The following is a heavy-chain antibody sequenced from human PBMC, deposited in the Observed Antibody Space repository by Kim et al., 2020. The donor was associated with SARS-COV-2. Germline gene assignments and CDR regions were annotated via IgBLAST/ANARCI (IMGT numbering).Heavy chain of an antibody. CDR1: GYTFTSYA. V-gene: IGHV7-4-1*02. CDR2: INTNTGNP. CDR3: ASQRAVAGPRLYYYYYGMDV. Sequence: ASVKVSCKASGYTFTSYAMNWVRQAPGQGLEWMGWINTNTGNPTYAQGFTGRFVFSLDTSVSTAYLQISSLKAEDTAVYYCASQRAVAGPRLYYYYYGMDVWGQGTTVTVSS. J-gene: IGHJ6*02. D-gene: IGHD6-19*01.